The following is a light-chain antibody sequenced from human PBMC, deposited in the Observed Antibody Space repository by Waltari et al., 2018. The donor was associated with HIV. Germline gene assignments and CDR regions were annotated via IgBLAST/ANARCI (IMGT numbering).Light chain of an antibody. CDR3: CAYAGSTTYVI. CDR1: SSDVGGYNL. J-gene: IGLJ2*01. Sequence: QSALTQPASVSGSPGQSLTISRTGTSSDVGGYNLVSWYQQHPGKAPKLMIYEVSKRPSGVSNRFSGSKSGNTASLTISGLQAEDEADYYCCAYAGSTTYVIFGGGTKLTVL. V-gene: IGLV2-23*02. CDR2: EVS.